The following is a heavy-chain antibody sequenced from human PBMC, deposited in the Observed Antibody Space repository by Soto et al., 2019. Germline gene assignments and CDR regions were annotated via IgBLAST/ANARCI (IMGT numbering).Heavy chain of an antibody. J-gene: IGHJ1*01. CDR2: IIPMLDTA. V-gene: IGHV1-69*08. Sequence: QVQLVQSGAEVKKPGSSVKVSCKASGGTFGSYTISWVRQAPGQGLEWMGRIIPMLDTAAYAQKFQGRVTITADRSTSTAYMELSRLTSEDTAVYYCARGLVVVSAEYFQNWCQGTLVTVPS. CDR1: GGTFGSYT. D-gene: IGHD2-15*01. CDR3: ARGLVVVSAEYFQN.